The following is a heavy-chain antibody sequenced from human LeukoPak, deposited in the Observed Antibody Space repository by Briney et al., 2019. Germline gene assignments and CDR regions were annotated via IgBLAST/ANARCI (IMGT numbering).Heavy chain of an antibody. J-gene: IGHJ4*02. CDR2: IGGGGGST. V-gene: IGHV3-23*01. Sequence: GGSLRLSCAASGFTFGSYAMSWVRQAPGKGLGWDSGIGGGGGSTYYADSEKGRFTISRDNSRNTLYLQMNSLRAEDTAVYYCAKDGVAVAGTFDYWGQGTLVTVSS. CDR1: GFTFGSYA. D-gene: IGHD6-19*01. CDR3: AKDGVAVAGTFDY.